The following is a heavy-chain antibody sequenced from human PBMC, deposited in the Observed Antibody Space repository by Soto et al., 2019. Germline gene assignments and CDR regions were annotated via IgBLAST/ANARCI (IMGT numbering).Heavy chain of an antibody. V-gene: IGHV4-34*01. CDR1: GGSFSGYY. CDR2: INHSGST. Sequence: PSETLSLTCAVYGGSFSGYYWRWIRQPPGKGLEWIGEINHSGSTNYNPSLKSRVTISVDTSKNQFSLKLSSVTAADTAVYYCPRVPYGDYVFFEYSGQGTLVTVSS. D-gene: IGHD4-17*01. J-gene: IGHJ4*02. CDR3: PRVPYGDYVFFEY.